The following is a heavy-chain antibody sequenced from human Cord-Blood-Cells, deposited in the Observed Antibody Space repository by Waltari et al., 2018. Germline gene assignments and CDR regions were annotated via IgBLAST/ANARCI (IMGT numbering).Heavy chain of an antibody. V-gene: IGHV4-34*01. J-gene: IGHJ4*02. Sequence: QVQLQQWGAGLLKPSETLSLTCAVYGGSFSGYYWSWIRQPPGKGLEWIGEINHSGTTNHNPSLKSRVTISVDTSKNQFSLKLSSVTAADTAVYYCARGSRLRPYFDYWGQGTLVTVSS. CDR2: INHSGTT. D-gene: IGHD5-12*01. CDR3: ARGSRLRPYFDY. CDR1: GGSFSGYY.